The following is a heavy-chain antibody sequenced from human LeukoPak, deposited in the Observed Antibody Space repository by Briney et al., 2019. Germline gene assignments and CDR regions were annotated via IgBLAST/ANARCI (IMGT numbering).Heavy chain of an antibody. CDR3: ARGRRIVVLPGRGYFDL. CDR2: IYYSGST. Sequence: SETLSLTCTVSGGSISSYYWSWIRQPPGKGLEWIGYIYYSGSTTYNPSLTSRVTISVDTSKNQFSLKLSSVTAADTAMYYCARGRRIVVLPGRGYFDLWGRGTLVTVSS. J-gene: IGHJ2*01. CDR1: GGSISSYY. D-gene: IGHD4/OR15-4a*01. V-gene: IGHV4-59*01.